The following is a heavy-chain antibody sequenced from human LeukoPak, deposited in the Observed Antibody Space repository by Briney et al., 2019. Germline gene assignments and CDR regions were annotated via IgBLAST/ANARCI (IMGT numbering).Heavy chain of an antibody. D-gene: IGHD3-22*01. CDR3: ARVKDNYDSSGYDAFDI. J-gene: IGHJ3*02. CDR1: GFMLSTYG. Sequence: GGSLRLSCAASGFMLSTYGMNWVRQAPGKGLEWLSSISSTSGYMYYADSVEGRFSMSRDSAKNSLYLEMNSLRAEDTAVYYCARVKDNYDSSGYDAFDIWGQGTMVTVSS. CDR2: ISSTSGYM. V-gene: IGHV3-21*06.